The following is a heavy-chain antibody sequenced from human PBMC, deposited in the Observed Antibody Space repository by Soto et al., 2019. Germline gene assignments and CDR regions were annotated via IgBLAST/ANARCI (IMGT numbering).Heavy chain of an antibody. CDR2: IYHSGSP. V-gene: IGHV4-4*02. Sequence: QVQLQESGPGLVKPSGTLSLTCAASSGSIFTTNWWSWVRQSPGRGLQWIGDIYHSGSPKYNPSLNSRVSISIDKSQDRFFLNLTSVTAADTAVYYCARKPDVATAKVGGGYVFDVWGQGTMVTVSS. J-gene: IGHJ3*01. CDR3: ARKPDVATAKVGGGYVFDV. D-gene: IGHD3-16*01. CDR1: SGSIFTTNW.